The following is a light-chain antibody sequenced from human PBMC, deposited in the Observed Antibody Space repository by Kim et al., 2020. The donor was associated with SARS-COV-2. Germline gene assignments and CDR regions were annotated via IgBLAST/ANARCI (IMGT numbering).Light chain of an antibody. V-gene: IGKV1-5*03. J-gene: IGKJ1*01. CDR2: MAS. Sequence: AFVGDKVTTTCRASQNINSGLAWYQQKPGKAPKLLIYMASSLESGVPSRFSGSGSGTEFTLTISSLQPDDFATYYCQQYKTYPWTFGQGTKVDIK. CDR3: QQYKTYPWT. CDR1: QNINSG.